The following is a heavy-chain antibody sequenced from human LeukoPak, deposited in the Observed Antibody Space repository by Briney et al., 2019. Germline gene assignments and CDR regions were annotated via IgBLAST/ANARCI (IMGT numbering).Heavy chain of an antibody. J-gene: IGHJ4*02. CDR1: GFTFSSYS. CDR3: ARYGGSGYDYVTFDY. V-gene: IGHV3-21*01. CDR2: IISSSTYI. Sequence: PGGSLRLSCAASGFTFSSYSMNWVRQAPGEGLEWVSSIISSSTYIYYADSVKGRFTISRDNAKNSLYLQMNSLRAEDTAVYYCARYGGSGYDYVTFDYWGQGTLVTVSS. D-gene: IGHD5-12*01.